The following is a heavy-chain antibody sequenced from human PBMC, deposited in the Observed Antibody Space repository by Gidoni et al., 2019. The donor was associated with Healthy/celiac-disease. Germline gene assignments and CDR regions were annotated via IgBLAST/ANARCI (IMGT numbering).Heavy chain of an antibody. D-gene: IGHD4-17*01. Sequence: QVQLVESGGGVVQPGRSLRLSCAASGFTFSSYAMHWVRQAPGKGLEWVAVISYDGSNKYYADSVKGRFTISRDNSKNTLYLQMNSLRAEDTAVYYCARDRRPTTVTTIGGFDYWGQGTLVTVSS. J-gene: IGHJ4*02. CDR2: ISYDGSNK. CDR1: GFTFSSYA. CDR3: ARDRRPTTVTTIGGFDY. V-gene: IGHV3-30-3*01.